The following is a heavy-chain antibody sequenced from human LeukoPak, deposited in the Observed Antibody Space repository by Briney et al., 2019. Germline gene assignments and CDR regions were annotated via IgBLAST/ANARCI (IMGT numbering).Heavy chain of an antibody. CDR3: ARGVDYYENSGTIDY. CDR1: GFTFSTYA. CDR2: ISGGGDIT. Sequence: GGSLRLSCAASGFTFSTYAMSWVRQTPAKGLEWVSVISGGGDITYYADSVKGRFTISRDNSENTVYLQMNSLRAEDTAVYYCARGVDYYENSGTIDYWGQGTLVTVSS. D-gene: IGHD3-22*01. J-gene: IGHJ4*02. V-gene: IGHV3-23*01.